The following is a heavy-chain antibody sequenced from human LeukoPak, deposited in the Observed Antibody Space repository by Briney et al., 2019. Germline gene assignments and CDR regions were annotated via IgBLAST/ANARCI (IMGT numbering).Heavy chain of an antibody. J-gene: IGHJ4*02. CDR2: ISSSSSYI. CDR3: ARAKYSGSHYFDY. CDR1: GFTFSSYS. Sequence: PGGSLRLSCAASGFTFSSYSMNWVRQAPGKGLEWVSSISSSSSYIYYADSVKGRFTISRDNAKNSLYLQMNSLRAEDTAVYYCARAKYSGSHYFDYWGQGTLVTISS. V-gene: IGHV3-21*01. D-gene: IGHD1-26*01.